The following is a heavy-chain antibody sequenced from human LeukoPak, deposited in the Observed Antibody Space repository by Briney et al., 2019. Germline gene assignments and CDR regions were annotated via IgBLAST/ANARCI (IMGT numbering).Heavy chain of an antibody. CDR1: GGSFSGYY. Sequence: KPSETLSLTCAVYGGSFSGYYWSWIRQPPGKGLEWIGEINHSGSTNYNPSLKSRVTISVDTSKNQFSLKLSSVTAADTAVYYCARGAISDYGDFTGDFDYWGQGTLVTVSS. V-gene: IGHV4-34*01. D-gene: IGHD4-17*01. J-gene: IGHJ4*02. CDR3: ARGAISDYGDFTGDFDY. CDR2: INHSGST.